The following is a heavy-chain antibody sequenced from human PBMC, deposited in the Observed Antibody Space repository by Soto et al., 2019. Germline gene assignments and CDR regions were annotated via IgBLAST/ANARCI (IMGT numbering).Heavy chain of an antibody. CDR1: GGSFSGYY. D-gene: IGHD6-13*01. V-gene: IGHV4-34*01. J-gene: IGHJ4*02. CDR3: AREKPYSSSWYHDY. CDR2: INHSGST. Sequence: SSETLSLTCAVYGGSFSGYYWSWIRQPPGKGLEWIGEINHSGSTNYNPSLKSRVTISVDTSKNQFSLKLSSVTAADTAAYYCAREKPYSSSWYHDYWGQGTLVTVS.